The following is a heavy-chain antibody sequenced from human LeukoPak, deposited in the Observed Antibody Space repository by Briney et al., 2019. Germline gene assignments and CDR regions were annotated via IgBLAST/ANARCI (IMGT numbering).Heavy chain of an antibody. D-gene: IGHD3-9*01. CDR2: INPNSGGT. J-gene: IGHJ4*02. V-gene: IGHV1-2*02. Sequence: ASVKVSCKASGYTFTGYYMHWVRQAPGQGLEWMGWINPNSGGTNYAQKFQGRVTMTRDTSISTAYMELSRLRSDDTAVYYFAIYQDKPAYDILTGLDYWGQGTLVTVSS. CDR1: GYTFTGYY. CDR3: AIYQDKPAYDILTGLDY.